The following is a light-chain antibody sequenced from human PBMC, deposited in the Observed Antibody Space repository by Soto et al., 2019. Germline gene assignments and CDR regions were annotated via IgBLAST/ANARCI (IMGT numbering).Light chain of an antibody. V-gene: IGKV1-6*01. Sequence: AIQMTQSPSSLSSSVGDRVTIACRASQDIGDDLGWYQHKPGAAPKLLIHAASTLQSGVPSRFSGRQSGTDFTLTITSLQPEDSATYYCLQNFNYPRTFGQGTKV. J-gene: IGKJ1*01. CDR2: AAS. CDR3: LQNFNYPRT. CDR1: QDIGDD.